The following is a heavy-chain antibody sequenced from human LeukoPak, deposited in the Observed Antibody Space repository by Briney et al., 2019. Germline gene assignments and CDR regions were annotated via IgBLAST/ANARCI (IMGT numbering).Heavy chain of an antibody. CDR1: GGSFSGYY. V-gene: IGHV4-34*01. CDR2: INHSGST. CDR3: AATMVRGVHTHFDY. J-gene: IGHJ4*02. D-gene: IGHD3-10*01. Sequence: PSETLSLTCAVYGGSFSGYYWSWIRQPPGKGLEWIGEINHSGSTNYNPSLKSRVTISVDTSKNQFSLKLSSVTAADTAVYYCAATMVRGVHTHFDYWGQGTLVTVSS.